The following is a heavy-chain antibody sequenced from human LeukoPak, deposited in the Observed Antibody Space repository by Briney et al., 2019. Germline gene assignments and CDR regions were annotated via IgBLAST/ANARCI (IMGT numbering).Heavy chain of an antibody. J-gene: IGHJ6*03. CDR2: INTDASST. CDR1: GFTFSSYW. CDR3: AKGYYVDV. Sequence: GGSLRLSCAAPGFTFSSYWMHWVRQAPGKGLVWVSHINTDASSTSYADSVKGRFTISRDNAKNTLYLQMNSLTAEDTAVYYCAKGYYVDVWGKGTTVTVSS. V-gene: IGHV3-74*01.